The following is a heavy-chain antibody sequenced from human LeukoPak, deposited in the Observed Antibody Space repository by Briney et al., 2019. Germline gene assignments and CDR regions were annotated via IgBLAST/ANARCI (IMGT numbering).Heavy chain of an antibody. CDR3: TKGTGYSTESGTSHFDY. D-gene: IGHD6-13*01. CDR1: GFTLSSYG. Sequence: GGSLRLSCVASGFTLSSYGMHWVRQAPGKGLEWVSLISGDGGSTYYADSVKGRFTISRDNSKNSLYLQMNSLRAEDTALYYCTKGTGYSTESGTSHFDYWGQGTLVTVSS. J-gene: IGHJ4*02. V-gene: IGHV3-43*02. CDR2: ISGDGGST.